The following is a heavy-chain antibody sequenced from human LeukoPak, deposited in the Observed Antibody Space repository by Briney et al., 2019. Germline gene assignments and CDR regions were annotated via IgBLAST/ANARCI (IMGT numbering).Heavy chain of an antibody. Sequence: GGSLRLSCAASGFTFSSYAMSWVRQAPGKGLEWVSAISGSGGSTYYADSVKGRFTISRDNSKNTLYLQMNSLRAEDTAVYYCATDRGVYYDSSGYYSRYWGQGTLVTVSS. CDR3: ATDRGVYYDSSGYYSRY. CDR2: ISGSGGST. D-gene: IGHD3-22*01. J-gene: IGHJ4*02. CDR1: GFTFSSYA. V-gene: IGHV3-23*01.